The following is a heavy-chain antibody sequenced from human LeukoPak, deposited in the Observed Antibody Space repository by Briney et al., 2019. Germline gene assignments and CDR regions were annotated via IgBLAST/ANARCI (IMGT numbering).Heavy chain of an antibody. D-gene: IGHD6-19*01. CDR3: ALVRAGTPGYFDY. Sequence: SGGSLRLSCAASGFTFSSYGMHWVRQAPGKGLEWVAFIRYDGSNKYYADSVKGRFTISRDNSKNTLYLQMNSLRAEDTAVYYCALVRAGTPGYFDYWGQGTLVTVSS. CDR2: IRYDGSNK. V-gene: IGHV3-30*02. J-gene: IGHJ4*02. CDR1: GFTFSSYG.